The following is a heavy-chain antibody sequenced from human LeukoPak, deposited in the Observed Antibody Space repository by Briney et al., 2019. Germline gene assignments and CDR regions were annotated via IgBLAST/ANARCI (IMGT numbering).Heavy chain of an antibody. V-gene: IGHV5-51*01. CDR1: GYSFTSYW. CDR2: IYPGDSDT. CDR3: ARAGYYYDSSGLGYYFDY. D-gene: IGHD3-22*01. Sequence: GESLKISCKGSGYSFTSYWIGWVRQMPGKGLEWMGIIYPGDSDTRYSPSFQGQVTISADKSISTAYLQWSSLKASDTAMYYCARAGYYYDSSGLGYYFDYWGQGTLVTVSS. J-gene: IGHJ4*02.